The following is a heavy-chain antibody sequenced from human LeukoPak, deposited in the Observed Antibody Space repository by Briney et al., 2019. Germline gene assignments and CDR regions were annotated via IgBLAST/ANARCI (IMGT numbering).Heavy chain of an antibody. CDR1: GYTFTGYY. J-gene: IGHJ5*02. CDR2: INPNSGGT. V-gene: IGHV1-2*02. Sequence: AGSAKVSCKASGYTFTGYYMHWVRQAPGQGLEWMGWINPNSGGTNYAQKFQGRVTMTRDTSISTAYMALSRLRSDDTAVYYCARVVRGAAAGNNWFDPWGQGTLVTVSS. D-gene: IGHD6-13*01. CDR3: ARVVRGAAAGNNWFDP.